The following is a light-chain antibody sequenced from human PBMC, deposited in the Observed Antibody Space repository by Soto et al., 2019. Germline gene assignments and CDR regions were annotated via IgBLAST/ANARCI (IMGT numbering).Light chain of an antibody. CDR3: HQYNNWPPWT. J-gene: IGKJ1*01. CDR2: DAS. V-gene: IGKV3D-15*01. CDR1: QNIRSN. Sequence: EIVMTQSPATLSVSPGERATLSCRASQNIRSNLAWYQQKPGQPPTLLVSDASTRARNIPARFNGSGSGTEFTLAISSLQSEDFAVYYCHQYNNWPPWTFGQGTKVDIK.